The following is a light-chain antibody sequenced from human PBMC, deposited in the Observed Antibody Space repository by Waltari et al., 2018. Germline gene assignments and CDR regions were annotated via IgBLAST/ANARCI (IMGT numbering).Light chain of an antibody. CDR2: VAS. J-gene: IGKJ2*01. V-gene: IGKV1-33*01. Sequence: TCQATQDITTSLSCFQQKPGKAPQLLIYVASSLQAGVPSRFSGTGSGTAFSFTITSLQPEDSATYYCQHYHSLPYTFGRGTKLQIK. CDR3: QHYHSLPYT. CDR1: QDITTS.